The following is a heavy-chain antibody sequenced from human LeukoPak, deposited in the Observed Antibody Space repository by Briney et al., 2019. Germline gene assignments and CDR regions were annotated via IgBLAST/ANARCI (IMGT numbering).Heavy chain of an antibody. CDR3: ARRRYSNYATDGPNWFDP. J-gene: IGHJ5*02. V-gene: IGHV4-59*08. CDR2: IYYSGST. D-gene: IGHD4-11*01. Sequence: SETLSLTCTVSGGSISSYYWSWIRQPPGKGLEWVGYIYYSGSTNYNPSLKSRVTISVDTSKNQFSLKLSSVTAADTAVYYCARRRYSNYATDGPNWFDPWGQGTLVTVSS. CDR1: GGSISSYY.